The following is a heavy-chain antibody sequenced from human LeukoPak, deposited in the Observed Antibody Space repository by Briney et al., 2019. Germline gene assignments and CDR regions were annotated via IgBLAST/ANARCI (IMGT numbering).Heavy chain of an antibody. Sequence: SETLSLTCAVYGGSFSGYHWSWIRQPPGKGLEWIGEINHSGSTNYNPSLKSRVTISVDTSKNQFSLKLSSVTAADTAVYYCARYEDYYDSSGSTQFDYWGQGTLVTVSS. CDR3: ARYEDYYDSSGSTQFDY. CDR2: INHSGST. CDR1: GGSFSGYH. J-gene: IGHJ4*02. V-gene: IGHV4-34*01. D-gene: IGHD3-22*01.